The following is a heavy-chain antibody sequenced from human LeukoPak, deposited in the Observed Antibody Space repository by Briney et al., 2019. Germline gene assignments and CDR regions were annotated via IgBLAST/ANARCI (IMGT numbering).Heavy chain of an antibody. CDR2: VYTSGRT. D-gene: IGHD3-22*01. J-gene: IGHJ5*02. CDR1: GGSISSDNYS. Sequence: SETLSLPCSVSGGSISSDNYSWSWIRQPAGKGLEWIGRVYTSGRTNYNPSLKSRVSISVDTSKKQFSLKLSSVTAADTAVYYCAREKIGYYDGSGRGWFDPWGQGTLVTVSS. CDR3: AREKIGYYDGSGRGWFDP. V-gene: IGHV4-61*02.